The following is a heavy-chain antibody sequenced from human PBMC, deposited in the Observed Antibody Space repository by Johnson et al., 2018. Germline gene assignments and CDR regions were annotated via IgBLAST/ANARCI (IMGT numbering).Heavy chain of an antibody. Sequence: QVQLVQSGGGVVQPGRSLRLSCAAYGFTFSSYGMHWVRQAPGTGLEWVAGISYDGSKKYYADSVKGRFTISRDNSKNTLYLQMNSRRAEDTAVYYCAKVDTTMGPVGAFDSWGQGTMGTVSS. CDR1: GFTFSSYG. V-gene: IGHV3-30*18. CDR2: ISYDGSKK. D-gene: IGHD5-18*01. CDR3: AKVDTTMGPVGAFDS. J-gene: IGHJ3*02.